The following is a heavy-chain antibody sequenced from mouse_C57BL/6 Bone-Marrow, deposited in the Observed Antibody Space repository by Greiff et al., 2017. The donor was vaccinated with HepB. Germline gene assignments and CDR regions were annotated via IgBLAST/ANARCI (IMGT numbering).Heavy chain of an antibody. V-gene: IGHV1-64*01. CDR1: GYTFTSYW. CDR3: AREGYDYSFAY. Sequence: VQLQQPGAELVKPAASVKLSCKASGYTFTSYWMHWVKQRPGQGLEWIGMIHPNSGSTNYNEKFKSKATLTVDKSTSTAYMQISSLTSEDSAVYYCAREGYDYSFAYWGQGTLVTVSA. CDR2: IHPNSGST. D-gene: IGHD2-4*01. J-gene: IGHJ3*01.